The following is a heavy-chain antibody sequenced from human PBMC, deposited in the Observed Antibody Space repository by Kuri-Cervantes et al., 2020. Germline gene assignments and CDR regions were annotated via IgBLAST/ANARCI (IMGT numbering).Heavy chain of an antibody. Sequence: GESLKISCAASGFTFSSYGMHWVRQAPGKGLEWVAVIWYDGSNKYYADSVKGRFTISRDNSKNTLYLQMNSLRAEDTAVYYCAKSVERAYVYWGQGTLVTVSS. V-gene: IGHV3-30*02. CDR1: GFTFSSYG. J-gene: IGHJ4*02. D-gene: IGHD1-1*01. CDR3: AKSVERAYVY. CDR2: IWYDGSNK.